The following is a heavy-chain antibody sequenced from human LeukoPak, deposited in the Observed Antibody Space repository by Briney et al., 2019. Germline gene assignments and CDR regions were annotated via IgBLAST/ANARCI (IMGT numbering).Heavy chain of an antibody. Sequence: SETLSLTCTVSGGSISSYYWSWIRQPPGKGLEWIGYIYYSGSTNYNPSLKSRVTISVDTSKNQFSLKLSSVTAADTAVYYCARRALNSSSWYDLTFDPRGQGTLVTVSS. J-gene: IGHJ5*02. V-gene: IGHV4-59*01. CDR3: ARRALNSSSWYDLTFDP. D-gene: IGHD6-13*01. CDR2: IYYSGST. CDR1: GGSISSYY.